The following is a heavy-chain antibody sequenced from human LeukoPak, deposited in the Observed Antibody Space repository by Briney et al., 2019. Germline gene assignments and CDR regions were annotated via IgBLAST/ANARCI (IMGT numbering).Heavy chain of an antibody. Sequence: SETLSLTCTVSGGSISSYYWSWIRQPPGKGLEWIGYIYYSGSTNYNPSLKSRVTISVDRSKNQFSLKLSSVTAADTAVYYCVGLRFLEWLFSLDYWGQGTLVTVSS. CDR1: GGSISSYY. D-gene: IGHD3-3*01. CDR2: IYYSGST. J-gene: IGHJ4*02. V-gene: IGHV4-59*12. CDR3: VGLRFLEWLFSLDY.